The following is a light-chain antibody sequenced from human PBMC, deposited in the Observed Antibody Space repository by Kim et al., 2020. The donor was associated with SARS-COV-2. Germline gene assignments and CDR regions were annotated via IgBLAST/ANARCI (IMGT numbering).Light chain of an antibody. Sequence: DILLTQSPSFLSASVGDRVAITCRASQDISSYLAWYQQKPGMAPKLLIYAASTLQTGVPSRFSGSESGTEFTLTISSLQPEDFAAYYCQQLSSYPRTFGEGTKVDIK. CDR2: AAS. CDR1: QDISSY. V-gene: IGKV1-9*01. CDR3: QQLSSYPRT. J-gene: IGKJ1*01.